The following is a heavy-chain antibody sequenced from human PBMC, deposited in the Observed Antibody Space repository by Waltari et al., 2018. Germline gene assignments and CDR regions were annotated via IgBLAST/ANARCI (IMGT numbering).Heavy chain of an antibody. D-gene: IGHD6-19*01. V-gene: IGHV4-38-2*01. CDR1: GYSISSGYY. CDR3: ARVGSGAVAGSSNWYFDL. CDR2: IYHSGST. Sequence: QVQLQESGPGLVKPSETLSLTCAVSGYSISSGYYWGWIRQPPGKGLEWIGSIYHSGSTYYNPSLKSRVTISVDTSKNQFSLKLSSVTAADTAVYYCARVGSGAVAGSSNWYFDLWGRGTLVTVSS. J-gene: IGHJ2*01.